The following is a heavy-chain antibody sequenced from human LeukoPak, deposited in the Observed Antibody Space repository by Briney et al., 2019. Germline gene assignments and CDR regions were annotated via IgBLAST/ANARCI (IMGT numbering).Heavy chain of an antibody. V-gene: IGHV3-49*04. D-gene: IGHD4-17*01. CDR2: ISSKAYGGTT. Sequence: PGRSLSLSRTSSRFTLLDYAMSWVRQPPGKEGEGVGFISSKAYGGTTEYAASVTGRFTISRDDSKSIAYLQMNSPKSEDTAVYYCTRVVGRTVTTAHYYFYYWGQGTLVTVSS. CDR3: TRVVGRTVTTAHYYFYY. J-gene: IGHJ4*02. CDR1: RFTLLDYA.